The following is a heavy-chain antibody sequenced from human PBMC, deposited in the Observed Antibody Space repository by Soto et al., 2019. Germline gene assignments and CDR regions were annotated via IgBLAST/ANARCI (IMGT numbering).Heavy chain of an antibody. D-gene: IGHD3-10*01. CDR3: ARDYYGSGSYPPPYYGMDV. Sequence: SETLSLTCTVSGGSISSSSYYWGWIRQPPGKGLEWIGSIYYSGSTYYNPSLKSRVTISVDTSKNQFSLKLSSVTAADTAVYYCARDYYGSGSYPPPYYGMDVWGQGTTVTVSS. CDR2: IYYSGST. CDR1: GGSISSSSYY. J-gene: IGHJ6*02. V-gene: IGHV4-39*02.